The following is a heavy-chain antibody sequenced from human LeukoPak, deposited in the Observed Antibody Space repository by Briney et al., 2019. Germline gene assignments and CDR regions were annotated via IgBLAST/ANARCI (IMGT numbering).Heavy chain of an antibody. D-gene: IGHD2-15*01. CDR1: GGSISSSNYY. CDR3: ARAIRVVAATHFDY. Sequence: SETLSLTCTVSGGSISSSNYYWAWIRQPPGKGLEWIGYIYYSGSTNYNPSLKSRVTISVDTSENQFSLKLSSVTAADTAVYYCARAIRVVAATHFDYWGQGTLVTVSS. J-gene: IGHJ4*02. V-gene: IGHV4-61*05. CDR2: IYYSGST.